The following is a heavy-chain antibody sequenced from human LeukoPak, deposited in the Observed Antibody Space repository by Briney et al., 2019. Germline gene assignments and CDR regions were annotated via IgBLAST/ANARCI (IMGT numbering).Heavy chain of an antibody. J-gene: IGHJ4*02. Sequence: SETLSLTCTVSGYSISSGYYWGWIRQPPGKGLEWIGSIYHSGSTYYNPSLKSRVTISVDTSKNQFSLKLSSVTAADTAVYYCARRTVAGTLDYWGQGTLVTVSS. CDR2: IYHSGST. CDR1: GYSISSGYY. D-gene: IGHD6-19*01. V-gene: IGHV4-38-2*02. CDR3: ARRTVAGTLDY.